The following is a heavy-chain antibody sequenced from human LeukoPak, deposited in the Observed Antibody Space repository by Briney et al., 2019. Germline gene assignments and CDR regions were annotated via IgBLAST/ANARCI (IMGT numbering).Heavy chain of an antibody. CDR1: GYSITSGYY. CDR3: ARIYSSSWFLNWFDP. Sequence: TPSETLSLTCTVSGYSITSGYYWGWIRQPPGKGLEWIGSIYHSGNTYYNPSLKSRVTISVDTSKNQFSLKLSSVTAADTAVYYCARIYSSSWFLNWFDPWGQGTLVTVSS. D-gene: IGHD6-13*01. CDR2: IYHSGNT. V-gene: IGHV4-38-2*02. J-gene: IGHJ5*02.